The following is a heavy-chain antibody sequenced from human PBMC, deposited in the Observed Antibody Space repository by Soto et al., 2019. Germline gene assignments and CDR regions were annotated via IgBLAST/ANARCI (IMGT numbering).Heavy chain of an antibody. V-gene: IGHV1-3*01. CDR2: INACNGNT. D-gene: IGHD2-15*01. J-gene: IGHJ4*02. CDR1: GYTFTSYA. CDR3: ARDLGGWPDY. Sequence: ASVKVSCKASGYTFTSYAIHWVRQAPGQRLEWMGWINACNGNTKYSQKLQGRVTITRDTSASTAYMELSSLRSEDTAVYYCARDLGGWPDYWGQGTLVTVSS.